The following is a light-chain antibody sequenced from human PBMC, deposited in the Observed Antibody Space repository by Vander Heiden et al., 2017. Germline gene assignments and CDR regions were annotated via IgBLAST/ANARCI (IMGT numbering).Light chain of an antibody. CDR3: QVWDSSSDHWV. CDR1: KIGSKS. CDR2: DDS. J-gene: IGLJ3*02. V-gene: IGLV3-21*02. Sequence: SYVLTQPPSVSVAPGLTARITVGGNKIGSKSVHWYQQKTGQAPVLVVYDDSDRPPGIPDQFSGSNSGNTATLTISRVEAGDEADYYCQVWDSSSDHWVFGGGTKLTVL.